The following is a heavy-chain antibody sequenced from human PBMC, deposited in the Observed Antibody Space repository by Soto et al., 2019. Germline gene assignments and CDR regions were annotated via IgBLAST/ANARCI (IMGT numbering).Heavy chain of an antibody. V-gene: IGHV1-18*01. J-gene: IGHJ6*02. D-gene: IGHD3-10*01. CDR3: ARASNYYGSGSNGMDV. CDR1: GYTFTSYG. Sequence: QVQLVQSGAEVKKPGASVKVSCKASGYTFTSYGISWVRQAPGQGLEWMGWISAYNGNTNYAQKLQGRVTMTTDTSTSTAYMELRSMRSDDTAVYYCARASNYYGSGSNGMDVWGQGTTVTVSS. CDR2: ISAYNGNT.